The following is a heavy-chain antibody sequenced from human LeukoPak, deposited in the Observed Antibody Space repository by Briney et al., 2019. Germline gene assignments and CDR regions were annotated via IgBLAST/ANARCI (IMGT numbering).Heavy chain of an antibody. Sequence: GESLKISCKGSGYSFTSYWIGWVRQMPGKGLEWMGIIYPGDSDTRYSPSFQGQVTISADKSISTAYLQWSSLKASDTAMYYCARQLGNYDSSGYYREDYWGQGTPVTVSS. D-gene: IGHD3-22*01. CDR3: ARQLGNYDSSGYYREDY. J-gene: IGHJ4*02. V-gene: IGHV5-51*01. CDR2: IYPGDSDT. CDR1: GYSFTSYW.